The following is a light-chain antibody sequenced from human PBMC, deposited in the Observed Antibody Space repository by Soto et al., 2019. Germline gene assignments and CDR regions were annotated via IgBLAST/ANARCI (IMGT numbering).Light chain of an antibody. CDR2: EDT. CDR3: CSYASSGTFV. J-gene: IGLJ1*01. Sequence: QSALTQPASVSGSPGQSITISCTGTSSDVGSYDLVSWYQQPPGKAPKLMIYEDTKRPSGISTRFSGSKSGNAASLTISGLQAEEEADYFCCSYASSGTFVFGTGTKLTVL. V-gene: IGLV2-23*01. CDR1: SSDVGSYDL.